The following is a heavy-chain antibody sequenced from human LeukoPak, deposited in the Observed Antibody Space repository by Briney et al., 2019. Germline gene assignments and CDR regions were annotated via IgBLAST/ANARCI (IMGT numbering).Heavy chain of an antibody. J-gene: IGHJ2*01. CDR1: GFPFSDYS. Sequence: IPGGSLRLSCAASGFPFSDYSMNWVRQAPGKGLEWVSSISSSGDYIYSADSVKGRFTVSRDNAKNSLYLQMTNLSAEDTAVYFCVRDLVRGVHPVFYFDLWGRGTLVTVSS. CDR2: ISSSGDYI. D-gene: IGHD3-10*01. CDR3: VRDLVRGVHPVFYFDL. V-gene: IGHV3-21*01.